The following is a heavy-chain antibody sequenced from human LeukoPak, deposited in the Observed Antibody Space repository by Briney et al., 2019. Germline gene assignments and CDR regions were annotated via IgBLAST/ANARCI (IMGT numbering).Heavy chain of an antibody. V-gene: IGHV4-39*01. Sequence: SETLSLTCTVSGGSISSSSYYWGWIRQPPGKGLEWIGSIYYSGSTYYNPSLKSRVTISVDTSKNQFSLKLSSVTAADTAVYYCARRPGYSNMDVWGQGTTVTVSS. CDR2: IYYSGST. CDR1: GGSISSSSYY. CDR3: ARRPGYSNMDV. D-gene: IGHD2-15*01. J-gene: IGHJ6*02.